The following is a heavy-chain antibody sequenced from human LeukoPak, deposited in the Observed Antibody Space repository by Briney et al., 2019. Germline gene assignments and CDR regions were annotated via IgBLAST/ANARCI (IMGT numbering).Heavy chain of an antibody. D-gene: IGHD2-15*01. V-gene: IGHV3-30*04. Sequence: PGGSLRLSCAASGFRLSSNGNGVHWLLQAPGKGLEWVAVMSDDGKNKYYADSVKGRFTISRDISKNTLYLQMDSLRVEDTAVYYCARDGWSTSTPNFDYWGQGTLVTVSS. J-gene: IGHJ4*02. CDR3: ARDGWSTSTPNFDY. CDR2: MSDDGKNK. CDR1: GFRLSSNG.